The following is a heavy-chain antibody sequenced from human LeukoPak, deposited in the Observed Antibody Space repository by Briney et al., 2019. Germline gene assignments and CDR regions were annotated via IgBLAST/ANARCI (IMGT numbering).Heavy chain of an antibody. D-gene: IGHD3-3*01. Sequence: GGSLRLSCTGSGFVFSNYAIHWVRQAPGKGLEWVAVISDDATDTYYADSVKGRFTISRDNAKNSLYLQMNSLRAEDTAVYYCARDGRFLEWLFPWGQGTLVTVSS. CDR3: ARDGRFLEWLFP. J-gene: IGHJ4*02. CDR1: GFVFSNYA. V-gene: IGHV3-30-3*01. CDR2: ISDDATDT.